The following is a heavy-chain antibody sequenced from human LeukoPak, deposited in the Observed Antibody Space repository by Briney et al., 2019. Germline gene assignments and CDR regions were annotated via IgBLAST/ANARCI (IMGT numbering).Heavy chain of an antibody. CDR2: ISPSSSYI. D-gene: IGHD1-1*01. CDR3: ARDWYNSLNYFDY. Sequence: PGGSLRLSCAASGFTFISHAVHWVRQAPGKGLEWVSSISPSSSYIYFAQSLKGRFTISRDNAKNSVYLQMNSLRVDDTAVYYCARDWYNSLNYFDYWGQGSLVTVSS. CDR1: GFTFISHA. J-gene: IGHJ4*02. V-gene: IGHV3-21*04.